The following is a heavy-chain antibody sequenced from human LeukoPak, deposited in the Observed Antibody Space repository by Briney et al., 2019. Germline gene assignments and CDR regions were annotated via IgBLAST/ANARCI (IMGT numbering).Heavy chain of an antibody. CDR3: AKGPPYSSSWNDWFDP. J-gene: IGHJ5*02. CDR1: GFTFDDYA. Sequence: GRSLRLSCAASGFTFDDYAMHWVRQAPGKGLEWVSGISWNSGSIGYADSVKGRFTISRDNAKNSLYLQMNSLRAEDTAFYYCAKGPPYSSSWNDWFDPWGQGTLVTVSS. D-gene: IGHD6-13*01. V-gene: IGHV3-9*01. CDR2: ISWNSGSI.